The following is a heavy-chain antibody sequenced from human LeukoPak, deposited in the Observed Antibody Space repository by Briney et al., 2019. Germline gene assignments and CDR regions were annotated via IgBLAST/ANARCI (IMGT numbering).Heavy chain of an antibody. V-gene: IGHV5-51*01. Sequence: GESLKVSCKGSGYSFTSYWIGWVRQMPGKGLEWMRIIYPGDSDTRYSPSFQGQVTISADKSISAAYLQWSSLKASDTAMYYCARHAYYYDSSGYYFDWFDPWGQGTLVTVSS. CDR3: ARHAYYYDSSGYYFDWFDP. D-gene: IGHD3-22*01. CDR1: GYSFTSYW. J-gene: IGHJ5*02. CDR2: IYPGDSDT.